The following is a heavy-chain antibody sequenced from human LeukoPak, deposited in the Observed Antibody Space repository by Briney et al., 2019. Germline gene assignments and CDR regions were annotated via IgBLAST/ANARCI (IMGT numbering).Heavy chain of an antibody. CDR2: IKDDGSTT. CDR3: HPLAYVSN. Sequence: GGSLRLSCAVSGFTFGSRWMHWVRQAPGKGLVWVALIKDDGSTTNYADSVKGRFTASRDDAKNMVYLQMSSLTAEDTAVYYCHPLAYVSNWGQGTLVTVSS. D-gene: IGHD2-8*01. J-gene: IGHJ4*02. CDR1: GFTFGSRW. V-gene: IGHV3-74*01.